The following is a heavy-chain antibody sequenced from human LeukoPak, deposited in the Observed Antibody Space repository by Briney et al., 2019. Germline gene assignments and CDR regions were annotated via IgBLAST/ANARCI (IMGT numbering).Heavy chain of an antibody. Sequence: PGGSLRLSCAASGFTFSSYAMSWVRQAPGKGLEWVSAISGSGSSTYYADSVKGRFTISRDNSKNTLYLQMNSLRAEDTAVYYCAKDPSGWYYFDYWGQGTLVTVSS. CDR1: GFTFSSYA. J-gene: IGHJ4*02. CDR2: ISGSGSST. CDR3: AKDPSGWYYFDY. D-gene: IGHD6-19*01. V-gene: IGHV3-23*01.